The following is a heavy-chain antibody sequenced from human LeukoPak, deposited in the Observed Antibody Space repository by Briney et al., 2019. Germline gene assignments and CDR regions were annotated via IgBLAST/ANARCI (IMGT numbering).Heavy chain of an antibody. V-gene: IGHV4-4*07. J-gene: IGHJ4*02. CDR3: ARDVVAAAGSFDY. CDR2: IYSSGST. CDR1: GGSISGYY. Sequence: PSETLSLTCTVSGGSISGYYWSWIRQPAGKGLEWIGRIYSSGSTNYSPSLKSRVTMSVDTSKNQFSLKLSSVTAADTAVYYCARDVVAAAGSFDYWGQGTQVTVSS. D-gene: IGHD6-13*01.